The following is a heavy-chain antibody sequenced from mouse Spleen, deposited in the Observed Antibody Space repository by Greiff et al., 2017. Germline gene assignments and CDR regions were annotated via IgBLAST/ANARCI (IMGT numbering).Heavy chain of an antibody. CDR1: GFTFSNYW. V-gene: IGHV6-3*01. D-gene: IGHD1-1*01. CDR3: HYYYGSSYWYFDV. Sequence: EVKVEESGGGLVQPGGSMKLSCVASGFTFSNYWMNWVRQSPEKGLEWVAQIRLKSDNYATHYAESVKGRFTISRDDSKSSVYLQMNNLRAEDTGIYYCHYYYGSSYWYFDVWGAGTTVTVSS. J-gene: IGHJ1*01. CDR2: IRLKSDNYAT.